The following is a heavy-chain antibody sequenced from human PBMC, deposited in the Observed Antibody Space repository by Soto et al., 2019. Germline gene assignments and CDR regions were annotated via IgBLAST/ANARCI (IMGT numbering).Heavy chain of an antibody. CDR2: IYPGDSDT. CDR1: GYSFTSYW. V-gene: IGHV5-51*01. J-gene: IGHJ6*02. CDR3: AGGYSYGYYYYGMDV. Sequence: GESLKISCKGSGYSFTSYWIGWVRQMPGKGLEWMGIIYPGDSDTRYSPSFQGQVTISADKSISTAYLQWSSLKASDTAMYYCAGGYSYGYYYYGMDVWGQGTTVTVYS. D-gene: IGHD5-18*01.